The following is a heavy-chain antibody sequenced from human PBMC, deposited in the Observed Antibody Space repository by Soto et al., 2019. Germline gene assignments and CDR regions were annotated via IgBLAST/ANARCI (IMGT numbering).Heavy chain of an antibody. CDR1: GFNFRTYI. J-gene: IGHJ4*02. CDR3: ARKDCSNGLCPCDY. D-gene: IGHD2-8*01. V-gene: IGHV3-21*01. CDR2: ISPSSTYI. Sequence: EVQLVESGGGLVKPGGSLRLSCAASGFNFRTYIMNWVRQAPGKGLEWVSSISPSSTYINSADSVKGRFTISRDDATNSVFLQMTSLRAEDTAVYYCARKDCSNGLCPCDYWGQGTLVTVSS.